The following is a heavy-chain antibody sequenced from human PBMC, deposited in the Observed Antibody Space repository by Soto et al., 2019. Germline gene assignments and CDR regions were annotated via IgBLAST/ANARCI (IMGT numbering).Heavy chain of an antibody. CDR2: MFASGSS. V-gene: IGHV4-4*02. Sequence: QVQLQESGPGLVKPSETLSLTCAVSGDPISSPNWWSWYRQPPGKGLELVGEMFASGSSNYNPSLNGRVTMSLGTSKNHFSLRLTSLTAADTAIYYCAREGFDHRPDYWGQGIPVTVSS. J-gene: IGHJ4*02. CDR1: GDPISSPNW. CDR3: AREGFDHRPDY.